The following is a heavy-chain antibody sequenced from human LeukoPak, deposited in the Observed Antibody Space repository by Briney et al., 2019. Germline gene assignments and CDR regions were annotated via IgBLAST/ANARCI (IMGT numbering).Heavy chain of an antibody. CDR2: IYYSGST. CDR1: GGSISSSSYY. CDR3: ARQGRYFDWFLDY. V-gene: IGHV4-39*01. Sequence: PSETLSLTCTVSGGSISSSSYYWGWIRQPPGKGLEWIGSIYYSGSTYYNPSLKSRVTISVDTSKNQFSLKLSPVTAADTAVYYCARQGRYFDWFLDYWGQGTLVTASS. D-gene: IGHD3-9*01. J-gene: IGHJ4*02.